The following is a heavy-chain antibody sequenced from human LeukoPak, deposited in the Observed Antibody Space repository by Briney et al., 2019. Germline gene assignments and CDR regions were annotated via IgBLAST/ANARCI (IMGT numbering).Heavy chain of an antibody. CDR2: IYSGGSS. D-gene: IGHD6-13*01. CDR3: ARLGVDSSSRYPGDAFDI. V-gene: IGHV3-53*01. J-gene: IGHJ3*02. CDR1: GFTFSSNY. Sequence: GGSLRLSCAASGFTFSSNYMSWVRQAPGKGLEWVSVIYSGGSSYYADSVKGRFTISRDNSKNTLYLQMNSLRAEDTAVYYCARLGVDSSSRYPGDAFDIWGQGTMVTVSS.